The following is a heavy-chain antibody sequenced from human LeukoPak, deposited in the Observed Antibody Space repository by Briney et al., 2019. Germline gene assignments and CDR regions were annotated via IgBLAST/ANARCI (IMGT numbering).Heavy chain of an antibody. Sequence: SETLSLTCTGSGGSISYYYWSWLRQPPSKGLEWIGSIYYSASTNYNPSLQSRVAISAETSKNQVSLKLSSVTAADTAVHYCARHVYTGYDYWGQGILVTVSS. J-gene: IGHJ4*02. CDR1: GGSISYYY. CDR3: ARHVYTGYDY. D-gene: IGHD5-12*01. CDR2: IYYSAST. V-gene: IGHV4-59*01.